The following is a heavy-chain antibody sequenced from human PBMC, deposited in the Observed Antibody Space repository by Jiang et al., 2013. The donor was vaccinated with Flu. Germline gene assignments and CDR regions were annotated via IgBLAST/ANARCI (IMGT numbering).Heavy chain of an antibody. Sequence: PGLVKPSQTLSLTCTVSGVSVNSGDYFWNWIRSPQEGPGVDWLHLLQWEHLLQPSLKSRISTSLDTSKNQFSLELRSVTAADTALYFCTRVLGTVDWGKSVFDYWGPGA. D-gene: IGHD3-9*01. V-gene: IGHV4-30-4*01. J-gene: IGHJ4*02. CDR3: TRVLGTVDWGKSVFDY. CDR1: GVSVNSGDYF. CDR2: LLQWEH.